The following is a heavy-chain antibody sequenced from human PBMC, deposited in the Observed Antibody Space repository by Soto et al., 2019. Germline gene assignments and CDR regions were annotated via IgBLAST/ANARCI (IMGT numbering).Heavy chain of an antibody. CDR2: FNPTGDTA. V-gene: IGHV1-46*01. CDR3: ARGGRIVDTGIGYYYYHAMDV. D-gene: IGHD5-18*01. J-gene: IGHJ6*02. Sequence: QVQLVQSGAEVKKPGASVKASCKASGYTFTSYYIHWVRQAPGQGLEWMGIFNPTGDTASYAQKLQGRVTMTRDTPTGTAYMELGSLRSEDTAVYYCARGGRIVDTGIGYYYYHAMDVWGQGTTVTVS. CDR1: GYTFTSYY.